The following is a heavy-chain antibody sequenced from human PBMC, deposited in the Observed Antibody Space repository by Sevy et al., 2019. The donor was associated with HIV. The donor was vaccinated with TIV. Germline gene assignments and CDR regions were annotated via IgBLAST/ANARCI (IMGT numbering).Heavy chain of an antibody. D-gene: IGHD3-16*02. Sequence: GGSVRLSCAASGFGFQDYAMHWVRQRPGKGLEWVAGISWNRGAIDSAHSVKGRLSISRDNAKNSLYLQLNSLRAEDTALYICAKDINRGCDSINCYTYYSYYYGFDVWGQGTTVTVSS. CDR1: GFGFQDYA. V-gene: IGHV3-9*01. CDR2: ISWNRGAI. CDR3: AKDINRGCDSINCYTYYSYYYGFDV. J-gene: IGHJ6*02.